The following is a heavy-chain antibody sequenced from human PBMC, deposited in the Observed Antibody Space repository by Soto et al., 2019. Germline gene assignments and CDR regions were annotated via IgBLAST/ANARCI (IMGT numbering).Heavy chain of an antibody. J-gene: IGHJ5*02. CDR2: INPAGTIT. CDR1: GFPFSHYW. Sequence: MQMVESGGGSVQPGGSLRLSCEASGFPFSHYWMHWVRQTPGKGLVWVSRINPAGTITNYADSVEGRFTISRDNADSALFLQMNSLSAEDTAIYYCTSDTFGLRDTWGQGTLVTVSS. D-gene: IGHD3-16*01. V-gene: IGHV3-74*01. CDR3: TSDTFGLRDT.